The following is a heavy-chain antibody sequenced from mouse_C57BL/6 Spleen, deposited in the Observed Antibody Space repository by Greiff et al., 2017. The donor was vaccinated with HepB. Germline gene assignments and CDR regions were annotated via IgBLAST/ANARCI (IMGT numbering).Heavy chain of an antibody. D-gene: IGHD4-1*01. J-gene: IGHJ2*01. CDR1: GYTFTSYW. CDR3: ARWGGGTVY. Sequence: QVQLQQPGAELVRPGSSVKLSCKASGYTFTSYWMHWVKQRPIQGLEWIGNIDPSDSETHYNQKFKDKATLTVDKSSSTAYMQLSSLTSEDAAVYYCARWGGGTVYWGQGTTLTVSS. V-gene: IGHV1-52*01. CDR2: IDPSDSET.